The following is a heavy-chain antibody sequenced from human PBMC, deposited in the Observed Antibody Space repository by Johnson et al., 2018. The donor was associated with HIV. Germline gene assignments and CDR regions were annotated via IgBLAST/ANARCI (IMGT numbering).Heavy chain of an antibody. CDR1: GFTFSSHD. D-gene: IGHD6-19*01. CDR2: IYNDGSRT. CDR3: AKAGAVAGPGIDAFDI. J-gene: IGHJ3*02. Sequence: EKLVESGGGVVQPGRSLRLSCGASGFTFSSHDMDWVRQAPGKGPVWVARIYNDGSRTTYADSVRGRFTISRDNAKYTVDLQMNSLRVEDTAVYYCAKAGAVAGPGIDAFDIWGQGTMVTVSS. V-gene: IGHV3-74*03.